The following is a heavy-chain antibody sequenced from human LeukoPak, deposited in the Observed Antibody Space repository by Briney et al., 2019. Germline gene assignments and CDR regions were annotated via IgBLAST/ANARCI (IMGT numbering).Heavy chain of an antibody. Sequence: SQTLSLTCTVSGGSISSGDYYWSWIRQPPGKGLEWIGYIYYSGSTYYNPSLKSRVIISVDTSKNQFSLKLSSVTAADTAVYYCARRFVGATDYYYMDVWGKGTTVTVSS. CDR3: ARRFVGATDYYYMDV. CDR1: GGSISSGDYY. V-gene: IGHV4-30-4*08. D-gene: IGHD1-26*01. CDR2: IYYSGST. J-gene: IGHJ6*03.